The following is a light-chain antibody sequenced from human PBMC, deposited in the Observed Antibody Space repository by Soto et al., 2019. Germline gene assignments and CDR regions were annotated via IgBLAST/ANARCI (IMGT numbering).Light chain of an antibody. CDR2: DVS. V-gene: IGKV1-5*01. Sequence: DIQMTQSPSTLAASVGDRVTITCRASQTVSRWMAWYQHKPGRAPKLLIYDVSNLESGVPSRFSGSGSGTEFTLTISSLQPDDSATYFCQQYNSFSTFGQGTKVEIK. CDR3: QQYNSFST. J-gene: IGKJ1*01. CDR1: QTVSRW.